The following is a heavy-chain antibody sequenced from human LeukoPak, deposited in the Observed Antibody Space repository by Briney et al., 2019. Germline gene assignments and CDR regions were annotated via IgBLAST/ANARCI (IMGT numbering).Heavy chain of an antibody. Sequence: GASVKVSCKASGYTFTSYYMHWVRQAPGQGLEWMGWINPNSGGTNYAQKFQGWVTRTRDTSINTAYMELSRLRSDDTAVYYCARVRRSRGILRYLASRSDAFDIWGQGTMVTVSS. CDR2: INPNSGGT. V-gene: IGHV1-2*04. CDR1: GYTFTSYY. CDR3: ARVRRSRGILRYLASRSDAFDI. D-gene: IGHD3-9*01. J-gene: IGHJ3*02.